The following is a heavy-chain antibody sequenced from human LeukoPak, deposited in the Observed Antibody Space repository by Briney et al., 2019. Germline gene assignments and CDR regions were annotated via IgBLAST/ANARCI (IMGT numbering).Heavy chain of an antibody. J-gene: IGHJ4*02. Sequence: SETLSLTRTVSGRSISSYCWSWIRQPPGKGLEWIGHIYHSGSTNYSPSLTSRVTMSVDRSKNQFSLKLSSVTAADTALYYCARKGDRGSAGFFDYWGEGTLVTVSS. D-gene: IGHD1-26*01. CDR3: ARKGDRGSAGFFDY. CDR2: IYHSGST. V-gene: IGHV4-59*01. CDR1: GRSISSYC.